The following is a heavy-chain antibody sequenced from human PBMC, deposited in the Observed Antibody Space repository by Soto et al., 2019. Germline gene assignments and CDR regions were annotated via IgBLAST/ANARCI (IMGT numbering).Heavy chain of an antibody. D-gene: IGHD2-2*01. V-gene: IGHV3-74*01. CDR2: INSDASHT. CDR1: GFTFSTYW. Sequence: EVQLVESGGGLVQPGGSLRLSCAASGFTFSTYWMHWIRQVPGKGLEWVSRINSDASHTYYADSVKGRFTISRDNAKNTLHLEMNSLRDEDTAVYYCVRDGHCLTTSCYGNWFDPWGQGTLVTVSS. CDR3: VRDGHCLTTSCYGNWFDP. J-gene: IGHJ5*02.